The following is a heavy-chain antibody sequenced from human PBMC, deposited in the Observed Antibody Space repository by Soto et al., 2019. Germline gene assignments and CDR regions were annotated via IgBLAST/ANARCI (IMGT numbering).Heavy chain of an antibody. CDR1: GYTFGNND. V-gene: IGHV1-8*01. CDR3: ARMATSGTLNWFDP. J-gene: IGHJ5*02. Sequence: ASVKVSCKASGYTFGNNDISWVRQATGKGLEWMGWMNTNSGNTGYAKKFQGRVSMTRNTSITTAYLELSSLRSDDTAIYYCARMATSGTLNWFDPWGQGTLVTVSS. CDR2: MNTNSGNT.